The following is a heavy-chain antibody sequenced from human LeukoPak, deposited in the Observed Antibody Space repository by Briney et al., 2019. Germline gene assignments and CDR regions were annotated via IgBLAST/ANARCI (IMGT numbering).Heavy chain of an antibody. J-gene: IGHJ4*02. Sequence: SETLSLACAVYGGSFSGYYWSWIRQPPGKGLEWIGYIYYSGSTNYNPSLKSRVTISVDTSKNQFSLKLSSVTAADTAVYYCASSSLDGSGSPLYWGQGTLVTVSS. CDR2: IYYSGST. CDR1: GGSFSGYY. D-gene: IGHD3-10*01. V-gene: IGHV4-59*08. CDR3: ASSSLDGSGSPLY.